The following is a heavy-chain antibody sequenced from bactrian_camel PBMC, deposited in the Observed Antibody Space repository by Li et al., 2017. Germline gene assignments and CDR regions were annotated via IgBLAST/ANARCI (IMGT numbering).Heavy chain of an antibody. CDR3: AADALGGYCARGQYIN. CDR1: GYSSLC. V-gene: IGHV3S53*01. Sequence: HVQLVESGGGSVQAGGSLRLSCVASGYSSLCMAWYRQAPGKEREGVATMDSGGIATYADSVKGRFTISRDSAKRVVYLQMNSLRPEDTAMYYCAADALGGYCARGQYINWGQGTQVTVS. D-gene: IGHD2*01. CDR2: MDSGGIA. J-gene: IGHJ4*01.